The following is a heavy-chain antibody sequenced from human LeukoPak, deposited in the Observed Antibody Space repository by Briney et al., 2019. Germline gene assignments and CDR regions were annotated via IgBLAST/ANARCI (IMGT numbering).Heavy chain of an antibody. D-gene: IGHD1-26*01. CDR3: AKGGPTGSNHFDF. J-gene: IGHJ4*02. CDR2: ISGSGYYS. CDR1: EFTFDNYA. Sequence: GGSLRLSCAASEFTFDNYAMSWVRQAPGKGLEWVSVISGSGYYSYYAGSVKGRFTVSRDNSKTTLYLQMNSLRADDTAVYYCAKGGPTGSNHFDFWGQGTLVTVSS. V-gene: IGHV3-23*01.